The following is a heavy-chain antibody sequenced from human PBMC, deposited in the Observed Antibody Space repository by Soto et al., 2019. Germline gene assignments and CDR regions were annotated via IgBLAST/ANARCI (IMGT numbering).Heavy chain of an antibody. J-gene: IGHJ4*02. D-gene: IGHD2-15*01. CDR1: GFTFSSYA. Sequence: QVQLVESGGGVVQPGRSLRLSCAASGFTFSSYAMHWVRQAPGKGLEWVAVISYDGSNKYYADSVKGRFTISRDNSKNTLYLQMNSMRAEDTAVYYCARDNGTGSSCFDYWGQGTLVTVSS. CDR3: ARDNGTGSSCFDY. CDR2: ISYDGSNK. V-gene: IGHV3-30-3*01.